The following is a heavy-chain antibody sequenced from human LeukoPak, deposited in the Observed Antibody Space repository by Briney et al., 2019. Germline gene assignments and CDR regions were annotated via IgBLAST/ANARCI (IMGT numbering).Heavy chain of an antibody. V-gene: IGHV4-59*01. CDR3: ARGLLRYCSGGSCYGWFDP. Sequence: SETPSLTCTVSGDSIRSYYWSWIRQPPGKGLEWIGYIYYSGSTNYNPSLKSRVTISVDTSKNQFSLKLSSVTAADTAVYYCARGLLRYCSGGSCYGWFDPWGQGTLVTVSS. D-gene: IGHD2-15*01. CDR1: GDSIRSYY. CDR2: IYYSGST. J-gene: IGHJ5*02.